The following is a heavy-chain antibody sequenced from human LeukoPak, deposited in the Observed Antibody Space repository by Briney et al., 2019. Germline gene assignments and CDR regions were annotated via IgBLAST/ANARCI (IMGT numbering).Heavy chain of an antibody. CDR3: ARSLSGSTWDHPALDY. Sequence: PGGSLRLSCAASGFTFNSYTMNWVRRVPGKGLEWVSLITNESTTKKYSDSVKGRFTISRDNSQKKLYLQMDSLRPEDTAMYYCARSLSGSTWDHPALDYWGQGTLVTVSS. CDR2: ITNESTTK. V-gene: IGHV3-23*03. D-gene: IGHD6-13*01. J-gene: IGHJ4*02. CDR1: GFTFNSYT.